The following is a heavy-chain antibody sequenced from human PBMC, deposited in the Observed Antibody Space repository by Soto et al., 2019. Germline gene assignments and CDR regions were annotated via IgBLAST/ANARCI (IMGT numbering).Heavy chain of an antibody. D-gene: IGHD6-19*01. J-gene: IGHJ6*02. CDR2: IIPIFGTA. CDR3: ARARGYSSGWPRYYYGMDV. CDR1: GGTFSSYA. Sequence: SVKVSCKASGGTFSSYAISWVRQAPGQGLEWMGGIIPIFGTANYAQKFQGRVTITADESTSTAYMELSSLRSEDTAVYYCARARGYSSGWPRYYYGMDVWGQGTTVTVSS. V-gene: IGHV1-69*13.